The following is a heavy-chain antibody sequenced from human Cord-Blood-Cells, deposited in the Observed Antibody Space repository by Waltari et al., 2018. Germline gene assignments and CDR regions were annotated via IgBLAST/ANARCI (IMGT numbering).Heavy chain of an antibody. CDR1: GGTFSSYA. CDR3: ASNIVVVTAAPYHRYGLDV. CDR2: VIPIVGTA. J-gene: IGHJ6*02. V-gene: IGHV1-69*18. Sequence: QVQLVQSGAEVKKPGSSVKVSCKASGGTFSSYAISWVRQAPGQGLEWMGRVIPIVGTANCAQEFQGKCTVTAGETTRTAYMGVSNLGSEDTGVYYCASNIVVVTAAPYHRYGLDVRGPGATGNLPS. D-gene: IGHD2-2*01.